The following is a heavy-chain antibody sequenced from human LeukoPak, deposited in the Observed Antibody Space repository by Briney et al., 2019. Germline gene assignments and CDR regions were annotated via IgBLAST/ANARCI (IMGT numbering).Heavy chain of an antibody. J-gene: IGHJ3*01. Sequence: GGSLRLSCAASGFTVSTNYMNWVRQAPGKGLEWVSVIYNSGGAYYADSVKGRFTVSRDNSKNTLYLQMNSLRAEDTAVYYCARDIELSTWGQGTMVSV. D-gene: IGHD1-7*01. V-gene: IGHV3-53*01. CDR2: IYNSGGA. CDR1: GFTVSTNY. CDR3: ARDIELST.